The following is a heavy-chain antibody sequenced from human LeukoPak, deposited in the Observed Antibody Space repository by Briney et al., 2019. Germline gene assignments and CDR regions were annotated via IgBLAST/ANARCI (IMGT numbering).Heavy chain of an antibody. CDR1: GYTFTSYY. J-gene: IGHJ4*02. Sequence: ASVKVSCTASGYTFTSYYMHWVRQAPGQGLEWMGMIYPRDGSTSYAQKFQGRVTVTRDTSTSTVHMELSGLRSEDTAVYYCARDQEGFDYWDQGTLVTVSS. CDR3: ARDQEGFDY. V-gene: IGHV1-46*01. CDR2: IYPRDGST.